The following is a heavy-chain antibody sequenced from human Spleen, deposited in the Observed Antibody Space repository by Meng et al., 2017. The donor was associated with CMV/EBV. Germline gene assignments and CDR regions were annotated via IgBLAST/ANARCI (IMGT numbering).Heavy chain of an antibody. CDR2: IIPIGDIT. CDR1: GGTFSNYA. V-gene: IGHV1-69*04. D-gene: IGHD5-18*01. J-gene: IGHJ6*02. Sequence: SVKVSCKASGGTFSNYAINWVRQAPGQGLEWMGSIIPIGDITNYAQKFQGRVTITADKSTNTGYMELRSLRSEDTAVFYCARDGGYSYGYFEEDYYYYGMDVWGQGTTVTVSS. CDR3: ARDGGYSYGYFEEDYYYYGMDV.